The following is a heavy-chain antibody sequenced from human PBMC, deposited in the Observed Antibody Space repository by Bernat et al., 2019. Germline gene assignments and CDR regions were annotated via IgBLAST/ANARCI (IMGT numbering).Heavy chain of an antibody. Sequence: EVLLVESGGGLVKPGGSLRLSCAASAFTFSNAWLNWVRQVPGKGLEWVALIKSKANGGTTGYAASVNGRFTISSDDSKNTLYLQMNSLRTEDTAVYYCTNEHSGALDIWGLGTMVTVSS. V-gene: IGHV3-15*07. CDR1: AFTFSNAW. D-gene: IGHD3-10*01. J-gene: IGHJ3*02. CDR2: IKSKANGGTT. CDR3: TNEHSGALDI.